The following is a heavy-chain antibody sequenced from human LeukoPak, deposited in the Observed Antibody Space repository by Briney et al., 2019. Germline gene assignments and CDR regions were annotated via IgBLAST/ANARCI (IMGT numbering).Heavy chain of an antibody. D-gene: IGHD6-19*01. CDR1: GFTFSSYG. V-gene: IGHV3-30*02. J-gene: IGHJ4*02. CDR2: IRYDGSDK. CDR3: AKIGAVAGHFDY. Sequence: GGSLRLSCAASGFTFSSYGMHWVRQAPGKGLEWVAFIRYDGSDKYYADSVKGRFTISRDNSKNTLYLQMNSPRGEDTAVYYCAKIGAVAGHFDYWGQGTLVTVSS.